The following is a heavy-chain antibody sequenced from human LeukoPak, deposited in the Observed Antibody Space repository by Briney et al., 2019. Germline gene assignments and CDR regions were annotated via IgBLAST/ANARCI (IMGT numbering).Heavy chain of an antibody. J-gene: IGHJ4*02. CDR2: ITSSSAIT. V-gene: IGHV3-23*01. CDR1: GFTFSSYA. CDR3: AKDDYYDSSGYYY. Sequence: PGGSLRLSCAASGFTFSSYAMSWVRQAPGKGLEWVSAITSSSAITYYGDSVKGRFTISRDNSKNTLDLQMNSLRAEDTAVYYCAKDDYYDSSGYYYWGQGTLVTVSS. D-gene: IGHD3-22*01.